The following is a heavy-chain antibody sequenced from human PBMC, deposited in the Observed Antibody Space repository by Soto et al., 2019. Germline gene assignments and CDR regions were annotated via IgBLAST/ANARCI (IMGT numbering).Heavy chain of an antibody. CDR3: ARDPTYYDSSGYYYVHPHFDY. J-gene: IGHJ4*02. Sequence: GGSLRLSCAASGFTFSSYAMHWVRQAPGKGLEWVAVISYDGSNKYYADSVKGRFTISRDNSKNTLYLQMNSLRAEDTAVYYCARDPTYYDSSGYYYVHPHFDYWGQGTLVTVSS. V-gene: IGHV3-30-3*01. D-gene: IGHD3-22*01. CDR2: ISYDGSNK. CDR1: GFTFSSYA.